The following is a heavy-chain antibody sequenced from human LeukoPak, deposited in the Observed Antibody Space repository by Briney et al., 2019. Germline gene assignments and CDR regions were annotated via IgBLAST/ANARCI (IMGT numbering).Heavy chain of an antibody. CDR3: ARGFSSWYLSPYYLEY. CDR1: GYTFTGYY. D-gene: IGHD6-13*01. V-gene: IGHV1-2*02. J-gene: IGHJ4*02. Sequence: ASVKVSCKASGYTFTGYYMHWVRQVPGQALEWMGWINPNSGGTNYAQKFQGRVTMTRDTSITTAYMELSRLRSDDTAVYYCARGFSSWYLSPYYLEYCGQGTPVTLSS. CDR2: INPNSGGT.